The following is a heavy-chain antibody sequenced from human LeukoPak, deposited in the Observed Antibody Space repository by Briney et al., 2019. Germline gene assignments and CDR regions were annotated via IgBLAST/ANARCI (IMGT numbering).Heavy chain of an antibody. D-gene: IGHD2-15*01. CDR3: ARGLYCNGGSCYSEESWFDP. Sequence: GASVKVSCKASGYTFTSYDINWVRQATGQGLEWMGWMNPNSGNTGYAQKFQGRVTMTRNTSISTAYMELSSLRSEDTAVYYCARGLYCNGGSCYSEESWFDPWGQGTLVTVSS. CDR2: MNPNSGNT. CDR1: GYTFTSYD. V-gene: IGHV1-8*01. J-gene: IGHJ5*02.